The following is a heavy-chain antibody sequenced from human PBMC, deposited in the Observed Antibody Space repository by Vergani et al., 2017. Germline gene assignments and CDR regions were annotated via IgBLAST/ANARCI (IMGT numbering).Heavy chain of an antibody. CDR1: GGSISSGGYY. J-gene: IGHJ4*02. D-gene: IGHD2-15*01. CDR2: IYYSGST. V-gene: IGHV4-31*03. Sequence: QVQLQESGPGLVKPSQTLSLTCTVSGGSISSGGYYWSWSRQHPGKGLEWIGYIYYSGSTYYNPSLKSRVTISVDTSKNQFSLKRSSVTAADTAVYYCAGDTPPATYFDYWGQGTLVTVSS. CDR3: AGDTPPATYFDY.